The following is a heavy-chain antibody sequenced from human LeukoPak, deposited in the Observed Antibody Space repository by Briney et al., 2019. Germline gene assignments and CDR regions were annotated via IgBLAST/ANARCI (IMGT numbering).Heavy chain of an antibody. CDR3: ARERLPGTDGWFDP. Sequence: GGSLRLSCEASGFTFSAYAMTRVRQAPGKGLVWVSRVNSDGSSTRYADSVKGRFTISRDNAKNTVYLQMNSLRAEDTAVYYCARERLPGTDGWFDPWGQGTLVTVSS. V-gene: IGHV3-74*01. J-gene: IGHJ5*02. D-gene: IGHD1-1*01. CDR2: VNSDGSST. CDR1: GFTFSAYA.